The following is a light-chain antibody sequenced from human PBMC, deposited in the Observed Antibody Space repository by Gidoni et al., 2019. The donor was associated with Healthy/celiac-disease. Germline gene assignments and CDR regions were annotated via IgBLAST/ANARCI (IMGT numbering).Light chain of an antibody. CDR2: RNN. CDR1: SSNLGSNY. V-gene: IGLV1-47*01. CDR3: AAWDDSLSGVV. Sequence: QSVLTHPPSTSVHPWQRVTISCSVSSSNLGSNYVYCYQQLPGPAPNLLIYRNNRRRSGVPDRFSGSKSGTSASLAISGRRSEDEADYYCAAWDDSLSGVVFGGGTKLTVL. J-gene: IGLJ2*01.